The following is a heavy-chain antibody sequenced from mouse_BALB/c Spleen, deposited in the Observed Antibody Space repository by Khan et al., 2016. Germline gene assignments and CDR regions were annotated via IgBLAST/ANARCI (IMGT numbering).Heavy chain of an antibody. CDR2: IWADGRT. J-gene: IGHJ3*01. D-gene: IGHD2-12*01. V-gene: IGHV2-6-7*01. Sequence: VQLQESGPGLVAPSQSLSITCTVSGFSLTGYGVNWVRQPPGKGLEWLGKIWADGRTDYNSVLKSRVSTSKANSKSQVVLKMNSLQTDDTANYYCSSDYDGFAYWGQGTLVIVSA. CDR1: GFSLTGYG. CDR3: SSDYDGFAY.